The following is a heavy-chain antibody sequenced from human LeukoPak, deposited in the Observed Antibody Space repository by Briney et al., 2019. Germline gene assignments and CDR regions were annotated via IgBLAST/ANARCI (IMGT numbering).Heavy chain of an antibody. CDR2: IYYSGST. CDR3: ARRTLYGDYIDY. D-gene: IGHD4-17*01. Sequence: SETLSLTCTVSGGSISSYYWSWIRQPPGKGLEWIGYIYYSGSTNYNPSLKSRVTISVDRSKDQFSLELTSVTAADTAVYYCARRTLYGDYIDYWGQGALVSVS. J-gene: IGHJ4*02. CDR1: GGSISSYY. V-gene: IGHV4-59*01.